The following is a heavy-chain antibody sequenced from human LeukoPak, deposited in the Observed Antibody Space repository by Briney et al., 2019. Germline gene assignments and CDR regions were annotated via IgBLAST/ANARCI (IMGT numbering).Heavy chain of an antibody. Sequence: TGGSLRLSCAASGFTFNSYAMSWVRQAPGKGLEWVSAISGSGGSTYYADSVKGRFTISRNNSKNTLYLQMNSLRAEDTAVYYCAKDPRSGGSCYYPNWFDPWGQGTLVTVSS. CDR1: GFTFNSYA. V-gene: IGHV3-23*01. CDR3: AKDPRSGGSCYYPNWFDP. D-gene: IGHD2-15*01. J-gene: IGHJ5*02. CDR2: ISGSGGST.